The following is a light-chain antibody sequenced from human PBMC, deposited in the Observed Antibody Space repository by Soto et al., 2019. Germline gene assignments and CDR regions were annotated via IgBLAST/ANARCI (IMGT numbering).Light chain of an antibody. V-gene: IGKV3-11*01. Sequence: EIVLTQSPATLSLSPGERATLSCRASQSVSTYLAWYQQKPGQAPRLLIYDASNRATGIPVRFSGSGSETDFTLPITSLEPEDFGVYYCQQRSNWPPTWTFGQGTKVDIK. J-gene: IGKJ1*01. CDR2: DAS. CDR3: QQRSNWPPTWT. CDR1: QSVSTY.